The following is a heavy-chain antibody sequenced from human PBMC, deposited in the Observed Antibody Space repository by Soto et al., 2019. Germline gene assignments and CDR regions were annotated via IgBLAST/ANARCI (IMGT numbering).Heavy chain of an antibody. CDR1: GFSLSTSGMC. D-gene: IGHD3-22*01. J-gene: IGHJ6*02. CDR3: ARIRSSGYLVKAKTKLDYYYGMDV. CDR2: IDWDDDK. Sequence: SGPTLVNPTQTLTLTCTFSGFSLSTSGMCVRWIRQPPGKALEWLALIDWDDDKYYSTSLKTRLTNSKDTSKNQVVLTMTNMDPVDTATYYCARIRSSGYLVKAKTKLDYYYGMDVWGQGTTVTVSS. V-gene: IGHV2-70*01.